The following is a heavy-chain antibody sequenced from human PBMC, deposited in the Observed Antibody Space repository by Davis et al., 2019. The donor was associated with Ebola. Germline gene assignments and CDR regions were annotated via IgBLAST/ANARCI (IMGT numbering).Heavy chain of an antibody. CDR1: GFTFSTYT. CDR2: IRSKANSYAT. Sequence: GESLKISCTTSGFTFSTYTINWVRQASGKGLEWVGRIRSKANSYATAYAASVKGRFTISRDDSKNTAYLQMNSLKTEDTAVYYCTTVLGYCSGGSCEDYWGQGTLVTVSS. CDR3: TTVLGYCSGGSCEDY. J-gene: IGHJ4*02. V-gene: IGHV3-73*01. D-gene: IGHD2-15*01.